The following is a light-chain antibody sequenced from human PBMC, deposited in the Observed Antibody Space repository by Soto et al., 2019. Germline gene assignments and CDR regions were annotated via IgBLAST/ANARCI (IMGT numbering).Light chain of an antibody. V-gene: IGLV1-40*01. CDR2: GNS. Sequence: SVLTQPPSVSGAPGQRVTISCTGSSSNIGAGYDVHWYQQLPGTAPKLLIYGNSNRPSGVPDRFSGSKSGTSASLAITGLQAEDESDYYCHSYDSRLSASVFGGGTKLTV. J-gene: IGLJ3*02. CDR3: HSYDSRLSASV. CDR1: SSNIGAGYD.